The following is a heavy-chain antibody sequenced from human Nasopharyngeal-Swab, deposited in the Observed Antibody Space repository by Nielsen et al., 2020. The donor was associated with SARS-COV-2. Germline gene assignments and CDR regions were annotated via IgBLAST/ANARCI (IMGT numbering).Heavy chain of an antibody. D-gene: IGHD6-13*01. J-gene: IGHJ3*02. CDR3: ARRFYGAGSGQGYYI. CDR2: IYPGDSDT. V-gene: IGHV5-51*01. CDR1: GYPFSNHW. Sequence: GESLKISCKGSGYPFSNHWIGWVRQMPGKGLEWMGMIYPGDSDTRYSTSFQGQVTISVDKSISTAYLQWRSLKATDTAIYYCARRFYGAGSGQGYYIWGRGTVVTVSS.